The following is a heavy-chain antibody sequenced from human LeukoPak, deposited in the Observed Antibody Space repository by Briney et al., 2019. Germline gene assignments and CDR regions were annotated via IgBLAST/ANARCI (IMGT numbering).Heavy chain of an antibody. CDR2: MNPNSGNT. J-gene: IGHJ4*02. CDR1: GYTFTSYD. CDR3: ARRTAEAVTRPFDY. D-gene: IGHD6-13*01. V-gene: IGHV1-8*01. Sequence: GASVKVSCKASGYTFTSYDINWVRQATGQGLEWMGWMNPNSGNTGYAQKFQGRVTMTRNTSISTAYMELSSLRSEDTAVYYCARRTAEAVTRPFDYGGQGPWSPSPQ.